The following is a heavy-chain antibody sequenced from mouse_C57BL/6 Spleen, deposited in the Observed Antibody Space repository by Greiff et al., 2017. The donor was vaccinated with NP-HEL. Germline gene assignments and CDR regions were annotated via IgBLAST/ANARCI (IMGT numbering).Heavy chain of an antibody. CDR3: ARHRDYGSPFDY. CDR2: IWSDGST. J-gene: IGHJ2*01. CDR1: GFSLTSYG. D-gene: IGHD1-1*01. V-gene: IGHV2-6-1*01. Sequence: VKLVESGPGLVAPSQSLSITCTVSGFSLTSYGVHWVRQPPGKGLEWLVVIWSDGSTTYNSALKSRLSISKDNSKSQVFLKMNSIQTDDTAMYYCARHRDYGSPFDYWGQGTTLTVSS.